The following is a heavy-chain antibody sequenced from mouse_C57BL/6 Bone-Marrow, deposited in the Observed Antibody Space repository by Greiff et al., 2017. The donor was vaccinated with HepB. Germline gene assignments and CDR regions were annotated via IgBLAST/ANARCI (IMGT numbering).Heavy chain of an antibody. V-gene: IGHV5-6*01. CDR1: GFTFSSYG. D-gene: IGHD1-1*01. CDR3: ARHLLLRPFAY. J-gene: IGHJ3*01. CDR2: ISSGGSYT. Sequence: EVKVVESGGDLVKPGGSLKLSCAASGFTFSSYGMSWVRQTPDKRLEWVATISSGGSYTYYPDSVKGRFTISRDNAKNTLYLQMSSLKSEDTAMYYCARHLLLRPFAYWGQGTLVTVSA.